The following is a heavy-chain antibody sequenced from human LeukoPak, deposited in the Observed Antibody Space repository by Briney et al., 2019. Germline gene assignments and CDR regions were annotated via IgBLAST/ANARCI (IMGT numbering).Heavy chain of an antibody. D-gene: IGHD2-15*01. V-gene: IGHV4-39*01. CDR1: GDSISSRHYY. CDR3: ARRDSGGWFHYNWFDP. CDR2: VYYSGTT. J-gene: IGHJ5*02. Sequence: SQTLSLTCAVSGDSISSRHYYWAWIRQPPGKGLEWIGNVYYSGTTHYNPSLQSRVTISVDTSKNQFSLKVNSVTAADTAMYYCARRDSGGWFHYNWFDPWGQGTLVTVSS.